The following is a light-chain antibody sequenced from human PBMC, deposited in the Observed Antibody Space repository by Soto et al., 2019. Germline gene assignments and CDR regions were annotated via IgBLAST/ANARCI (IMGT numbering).Light chain of an antibody. CDR2: GDT. J-gene: IGLJ3*02. Sequence: QSVLTQPPSVSGAPGQRVTISCTGRSSNIGAGYDVHWYQQLPGTAPKLLISGDTNRPSGVPDRFSGSKSGTSASLAITGLRAEDEADYYCQSFDSSLSGWLFGGGTQLTVL. V-gene: IGLV1-40*01. CDR1: SSNIGAGYD. CDR3: QSFDSSLSGWL.